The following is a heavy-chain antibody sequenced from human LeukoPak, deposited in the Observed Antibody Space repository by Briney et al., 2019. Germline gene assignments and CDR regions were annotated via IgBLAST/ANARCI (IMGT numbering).Heavy chain of an antibody. Sequence: PGGSLRLSCAASGFTFSSYWMSWVRQAPGEGLEWVSSITSSGDYLYYADSVKGRFTISRDNAKNSLYLQMNTLRTEDTAVYYCVRGEYETYYDSWSGYSIGWFDPWGQGIQVTVSS. D-gene: IGHD3-3*01. V-gene: IGHV3-21*01. CDR3: VRGEYETYYDSWSGYSIGWFDP. J-gene: IGHJ5*02. CDR2: ITSSGDYL. CDR1: GFTFSSYW.